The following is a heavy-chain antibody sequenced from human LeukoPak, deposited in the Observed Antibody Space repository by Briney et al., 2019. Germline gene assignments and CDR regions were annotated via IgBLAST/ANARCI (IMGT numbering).Heavy chain of an antibody. CDR2: IKTQPFGGTS. CDR1: GFTFSSYA. V-gene: IGHV3-49*04. CDR3: TRHQSPYLDAFDL. D-gene: IGHD2-2*01. Sequence: GGSRRLSCAASGFTFSSYAMSWVRQAPGRGLEWITFIKTQPFGGTSEYAASVKGRFFFSRDDSKNIAYLQMNRVKTEDTAVYYCTRHQSPYLDAFDLWGQGTMVIVTS. J-gene: IGHJ3*01.